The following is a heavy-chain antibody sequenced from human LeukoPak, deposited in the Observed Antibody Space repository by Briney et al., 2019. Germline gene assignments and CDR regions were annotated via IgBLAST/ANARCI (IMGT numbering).Heavy chain of an antibody. CDR2: ISDTGEST. V-gene: IGHV3-23*01. CDR3: ATTGGYWTGIYDR. Sequence: PGGSLRLSCAASGFTFSRYDMSWVRQAPGKGLEWVSGISDTGESTYYVDSVKGRFTISRDNSKNTLYLQMNSLRAEGTAVYYCATTGGYWTGIYDRWGQGTLVTVSS. J-gene: IGHJ5*02. D-gene: IGHD1-1*01. CDR1: GFTFSRYD.